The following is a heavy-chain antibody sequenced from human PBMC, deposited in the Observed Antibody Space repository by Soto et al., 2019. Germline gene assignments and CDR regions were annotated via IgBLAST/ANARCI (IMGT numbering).Heavy chain of an antibody. CDR2: ISGSGGST. CDR1: GFTFSSYA. V-gene: IGHV3-23*01. Sequence: GGSLRLSCAASGFTFSSYAMSWVRQAPGKGLEWVSAISGSGGSTYYADSVKGRFTISRDNSKNTLYLQMNSLRAEDTAVYYCARDLPTYYDFWSGYLDFDYWGQGTLVTVSS. D-gene: IGHD3-3*01. CDR3: ARDLPTYYDFWSGYLDFDY. J-gene: IGHJ4*02.